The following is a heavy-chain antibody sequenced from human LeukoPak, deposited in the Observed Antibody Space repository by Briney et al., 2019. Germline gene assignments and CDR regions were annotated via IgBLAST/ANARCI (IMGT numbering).Heavy chain of an antibody. CDR2: ISSSGSTI. Sequence: PGGSLRLSCAASGFTFSDYYMSWIRQAPGKGLEWVSYISSSGSTIYYADSVKGRFTISRDNAKNPLYLQMNSLRAEDAAVYYCARDDTHYYDILTGYYKYWGQGTLVTVSS. D-gene: IGHD3-9*01. J-gene: IGHJ4*02. V-gene: IGHV3-11*04. CDR1: GFTFSDYY. CDR3: ARDDTHYYDILTGYYKY.